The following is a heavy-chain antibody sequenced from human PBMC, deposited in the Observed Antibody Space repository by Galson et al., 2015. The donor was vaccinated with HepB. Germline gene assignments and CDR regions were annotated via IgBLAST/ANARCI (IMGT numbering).Heavy chain of an antibody. CDR1: GFTFSSYW. Sequence: SLRLSCAASGFTFSSYWMSWVRQAPGKGLEWVANVKQDGSEKYYVDSVKGRFTISRDNAKNSLYLQMNSLRAEDTAVYYCARDGRGGAVAGTVYWGQGTLVTVSS. J-gene: IGHJ4*02. CDR3: ARDGRGGAVAGTVY. V-gene: IGHV3-7*03. D-gene: IGHD6-19*01. CDR2: VKQDGSEK.